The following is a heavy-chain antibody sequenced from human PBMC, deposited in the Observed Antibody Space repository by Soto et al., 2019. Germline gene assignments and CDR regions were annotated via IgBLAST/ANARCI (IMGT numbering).Heavy chain of an antibody. J-gene: IGHJ5*02. Sequence: PSEVLSLTCTVSGDSISGSYWWSWVRQPPGKGLEWIGEVSQSGNTNYNPSLMSRLTISVDKSKNQFSLRLTYVTAADTGIYYCAREVPGLWEVNRNWFDPWGQGTLVTVSS. CDR2: VSQSGNT. D-gene: IGHD1-26*01. V-gene: IGHV4-4*02. CDR3: AREVPGLWEVNRNWFDP. CDR1: GDSISGSYW.